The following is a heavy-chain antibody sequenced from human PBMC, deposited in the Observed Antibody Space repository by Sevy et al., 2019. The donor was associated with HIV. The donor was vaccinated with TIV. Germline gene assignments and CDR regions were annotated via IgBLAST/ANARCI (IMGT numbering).Heavy chain of an antibody. CDR1: GFPVSSNY. D-gene: IGHD5-18*01. Sequence: GGSLRLPCAASGFPVSSNYMSWVHQAPGKGLEWVSVIYSDGSTYHADSVKGRFTISRDNSKNTLYLQMNSLRVEDTAVYYCARGKSGYGYGLDYWGQGTLVTVSS. V-gene: IGHV3-66*01. CDR3: ARGKSGYGYGLDY. J-gene: IGHJ4*02. CDR2: IYSDGST.